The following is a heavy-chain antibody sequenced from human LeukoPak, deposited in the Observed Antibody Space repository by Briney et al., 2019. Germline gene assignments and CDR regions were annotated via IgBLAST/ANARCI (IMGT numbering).Heavy chain of an antibody. Sequence: GGSLRLSCAASGFTFSSYAMSWVRQAPGKGLEWVSTISGSGGRTYYPDSVNGRFTISRDNSKNTLYLQMNSLRAEDTAVYYCAKPSGSYYLIDAFDIWGQGTMVTVSS. V-gene: IGHV3-23*01. CDR3: AKPSGSYYLIDAFDI. J-gene: IGHJ3*02. CDR1: GFTFSSYA. CDR2: ISGSGGRT. D-gene: IGHD1-26*01.